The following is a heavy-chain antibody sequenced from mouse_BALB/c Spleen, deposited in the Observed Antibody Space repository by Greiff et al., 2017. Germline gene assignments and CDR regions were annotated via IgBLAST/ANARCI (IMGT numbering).Heavy chain of an antibody. V-gene: IGHV3-2*02. D-gene: IGHD3-1*01. J-gene: IGHJ4*01. CDR3: ARGRGSYAMDY. Sequence: DVKLQESGPGLVKPSQSLSLTCTVTGYSITSDYAWNWIRQFPGNKLEWMGYISYSGSTSYNPSLKSRISITRDTSKNQFFLQLNSVTTEDTATYYCARGRGSYAMDYWGQGTSVTVSS. CDR2: ISYSGST. CDR1: GYSITSDYA.